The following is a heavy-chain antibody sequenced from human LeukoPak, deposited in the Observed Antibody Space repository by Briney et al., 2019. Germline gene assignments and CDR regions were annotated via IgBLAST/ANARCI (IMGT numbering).Heavy chain of an antibody. D-gene: IGHD3-9*01. Sequence: VASVKVSCKASGYTFTGYYMHWVRQAPGQGLEWMGWINPNSGGTNYAQKFQGRVTITADESTSTAYMELSSLRSEDTAVYYCARGLYKTDWFRVWFDPWGQGTLVTVSS. CDR2: INPNSGGT. V-gene: IGHV1-2*02. J-gene: IGHJ5*02. CDR1: GYTFTGYY. CDR3: ARGLYKTDWFRVWFDP.